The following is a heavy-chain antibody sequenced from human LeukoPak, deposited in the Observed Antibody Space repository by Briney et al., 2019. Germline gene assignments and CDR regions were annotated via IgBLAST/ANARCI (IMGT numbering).Heavy chain of an antibody. J-gene: IGHJ4*02. D-gene: IGHD1-14*01. V-gene: IGHV3-15*01. CDR1: GFTSGSAW. Sequence: GGSLRLSCAASGFTSGSAWMSWVRQAPGKGLEWVGRIRSKTDGGSTDYAAPVKGRFTISRDDSKNTLYLQMNSLKTEDTAVYYCTTDRNPVDPFDYWGRGTLVTVSS. CDR3: TTDRNPVDPFDY. CDR2: IRSKTDGGST.